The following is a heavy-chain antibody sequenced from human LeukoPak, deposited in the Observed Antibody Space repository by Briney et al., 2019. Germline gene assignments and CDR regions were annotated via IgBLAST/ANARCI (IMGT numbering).Heavy chain of an antibody. CDR1: GYTFTSSA. V-gene: IGHV7-4-1*02. J-gene: IGHJ4*02. CDR3: ARAVDSIAWRFDS. Sequence: ASVKVSCKASGYTFTSSAMNWVRQAPGQGLEWMGWINTKTGYPTNAQGFTGRFVFSLDTSVSTAYLQISSLEAEDTAVYYCARAVDSIAWRFDSWGQGTLVTVSS. CDR2: INTKTGYP. D-gene: IGHD6-19*01.